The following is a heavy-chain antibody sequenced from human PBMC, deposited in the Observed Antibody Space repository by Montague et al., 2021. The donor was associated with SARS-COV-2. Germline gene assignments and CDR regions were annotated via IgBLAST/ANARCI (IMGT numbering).Heavy chain of an antibody. CDR2: IYSNFYT. CDR3: ARHSVSEDGTFFRSYFDP. J-gene: IGHJ5*02. D-gene: IGHD1-1*01. Sequence: SETLSLTCPVSGPSIMAYYWSWIRQTPGKDLNYIGNIYSNFYTKYNPSLESRVTLSVDTPGNQFFLSLRSVTASDTATYFCARHSVSEDGTFFRSYFDPWGQG. V-gene: IGHV4-59*08. CDR1: GPSIMAYY.